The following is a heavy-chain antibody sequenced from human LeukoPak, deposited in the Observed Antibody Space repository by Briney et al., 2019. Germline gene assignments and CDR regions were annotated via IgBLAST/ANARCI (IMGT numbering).Heavy chain of an antibody. CDR3: ARGLGSPVPTWFDP. D-gene: IGHD3-16*01. V-gene: IGHV3-20*04. Sequence: GGSLRLSCAASGFTFADYAMTWVRQGPGKGLEWVSGINWNGGSTAYADSVKGRFTISRDNAKNSLYLQMNSLRAEDTALYYCARGLGSPVPTWFDPWGQGTLVTVSS. CDR2: INWNGGST. J-gene: IGHJ5*02. CDR1: GFTFADYA.